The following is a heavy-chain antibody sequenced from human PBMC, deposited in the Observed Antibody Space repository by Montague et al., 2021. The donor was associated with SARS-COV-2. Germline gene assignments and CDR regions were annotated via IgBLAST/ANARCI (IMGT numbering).Heavy chain of an antibody. V-gene: IGHV3-48*03. CDR3: ARWVSDITIFGVVIARYFDY. CDR2: ISSSGSTI. CDR1: GFTFSSYE. J-gene: IGHJ4*02. D-gene: IGHD3-3*01. Sequence: SLRLSCEAYGFTFSSYEMNGVRQAPGKGLEWVSYISSSGSTIYYXDSXKGRFTISRDNAKNSLYLQMNSLRAEDTAVYYCARWVSDITIFGVVIARYFDYWGQGTLVTVSS.